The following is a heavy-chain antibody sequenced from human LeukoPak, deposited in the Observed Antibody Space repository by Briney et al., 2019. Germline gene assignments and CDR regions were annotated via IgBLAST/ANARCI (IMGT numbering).Heavy chain of an antibody. CDR3: ARKFAS. J-gene: IGHJ4*02. V-gene: IGHV3-21*06. CDR2: ISTSSTYI. Sequence: GGSLRLSCAASGFTFSDYNMNWIRQAPGKGLEWVSVISTSSTYIYYADSVKGRFTISRDNAKNSLYLQMNSLRDEDTAVYYCARKFASWGQGTLVTVSS. CDR1: GFTFSDYN.